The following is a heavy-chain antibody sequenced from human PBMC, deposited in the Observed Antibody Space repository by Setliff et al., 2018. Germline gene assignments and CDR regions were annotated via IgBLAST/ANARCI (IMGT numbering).Heavy chain of an antibody. CDR2: ISSSSSTI. D-gene: IGHD3-22*01. V-gene: IGHV3-48*01. J-gene: IGHJ3*02. CDR3: VKDLKSDYESSGYPDAFDI. Sequence: GGSLRLSCAASGFTISYYAIHWVRQAPGKGLEWVSYISSSSSTIYYADSVKGRFILSRDNSKNSLYLQMNSLRAEDTAVYYCVKDLKSDYESSGYPDAFDIWGQGTMVTVSS. CDR1: GFTISYYA.